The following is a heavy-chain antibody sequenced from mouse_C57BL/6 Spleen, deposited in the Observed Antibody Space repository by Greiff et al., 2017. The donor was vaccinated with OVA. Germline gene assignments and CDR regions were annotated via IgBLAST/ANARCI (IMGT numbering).Heavy chain of an antibody. J-gene: IGHJ4*01. D-gene: IGHD3-2*02. CDR3: ARRAQDAYAMDY. CDR1: GYTFTSYW. CDR2: IDPSDSYT. V-gene: IGHV1-59*01. Sequence: QVQLQQPGAELVRPGTSVKLSCKASGYTFTSYWMHWVKQRPGQGLEWIGVIDPSDSYTNYNQKFKGKATLTVDTSSSTAYMQLSSLTSEDSAVYYCARRAQDAYAMDYWGQGTSVTVSS.